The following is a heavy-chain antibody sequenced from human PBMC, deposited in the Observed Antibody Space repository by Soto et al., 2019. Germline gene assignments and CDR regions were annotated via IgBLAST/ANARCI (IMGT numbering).Heavy chain of an antibody. CDR2: IYTSGST. CDR1: GGSISSYY. D-gene: IGHD2-2*02. J-gene: IGHJ5*02. CDR3: ARAYRYCSSTSCYRGWFDP. Sequence: QVQLQESGPGLVKPSETLSLTCTVSGGSISSYYWSWIRQPAGKGLEWIGRIYTSGSTNYNPSLKSRVNMSVDTSKNQFSLKLSSVTAADTAVYYCARAYRYCSSTSCYRGWFDPWGQGTLVTVSS. V-gene: IGHV4-4*07.